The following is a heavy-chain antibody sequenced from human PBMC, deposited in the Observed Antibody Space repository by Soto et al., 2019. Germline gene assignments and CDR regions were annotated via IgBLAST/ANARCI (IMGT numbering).Heavy chain of an antibody. D-gene: IGHD3-16*01. CDR1: GGSISNAAYS. V-gene: IGHV4-30-2*01. CDR2: IYPSGMP. CDR3: ARERGGFGLLDY. J-gene: IGHJ4*02. Sequence: TLSLTCTASGGSISNAAYSWSWIRQPPGKGLEWIGYIYPSGMPFYNPSLRSRVRLSIDRSNDQFSLNLKSVTAADTAVYYWARERGGFGLLDYWGQGTLVTVSS.